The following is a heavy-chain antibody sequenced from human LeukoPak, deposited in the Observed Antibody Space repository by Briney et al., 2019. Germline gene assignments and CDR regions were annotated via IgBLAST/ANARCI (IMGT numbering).Heavy chain of an antibody. Sequence: SETLSLTCAVSGGSISSGLCWTWVRQPQGKGLEWIGEIYPSGTTNYNPSLKSRVTISVDKSENQFSLKLYSVTAADTAVYYCTRNAGNSDFDYWGQGTLVTVSS. CDR1: GGSISSGLC. D-gene: IGHD4-23*01. CDR3: TRNAGNSDFDY. J-gene: IGHJ4*02. V-gene: IGHV4-4*02. CDR2: IYPSGTT.